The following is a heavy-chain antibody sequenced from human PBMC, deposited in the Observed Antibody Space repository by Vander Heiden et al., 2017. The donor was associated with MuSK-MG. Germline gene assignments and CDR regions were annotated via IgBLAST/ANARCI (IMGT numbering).Heavy chain of an antibody. CDR1: GFSFSSYG. D-gene: IGHD3-22*01. J-gene: IGHJ4*02. Sequence: QVQVVESGGGVVQPGRSLGLRGPDSGFSFSSYGIHWVRQAPGRGLEWMAAISFDGTDKHYADSVKGRFTISRDNPKHTLYLQLDNLGADDSAVYCCARDSHYYASSGYYVFDNWGQGILVTVSS. V-gene: IGHV3-30*03. CDR2: ISFDGTDK. CDR3: ARDSHYYASSGYYVFDN.